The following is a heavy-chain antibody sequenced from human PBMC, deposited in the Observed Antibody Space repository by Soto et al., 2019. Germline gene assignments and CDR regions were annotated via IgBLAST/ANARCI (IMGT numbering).Heavy chain of an antibody. CDR1: GFTFSSYW. CDR2: IKQDGSEK. J-gene: IGHJ4*02. Sequence: EVQLVESGGGLVQPGGSLRLSCAASGFTFSSYWMSWVRQAPGKGLEWVANIKQDGSEKYYVDSVKGRFTISRDNAKNSLYLQMNSLGAEDTAVYYCAREGRITIFGVVIRPFDYWGQGTLVTVSS. V-gene: IGHV3-7*01. D-gene: IGHD3-3*01. CDR3: AREGRITIFGVVIRPFDY.